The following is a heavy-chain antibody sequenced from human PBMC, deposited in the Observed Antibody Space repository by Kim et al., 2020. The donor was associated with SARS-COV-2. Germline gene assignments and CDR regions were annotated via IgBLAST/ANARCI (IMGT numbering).Heavy chain of an antibody. CDR3: ARGSPHGSILARNDY. J-gene: IGHJ4*02. Sequence: ASVKVSCKASGYTFTSYGISWVRQAPGQGLEWMGWISAYNGNTNYAQKLQGRVTMTTDTSTSTAYMELRSLRSDDTAVYYCARGSPHGSILARNDYWGQGTLVTVSS. V-gene: IGHV1-18*01. CDR2: ISAYNGNT. CDR1: GYTFTSYG. D-gene: IGHD3-10*01.